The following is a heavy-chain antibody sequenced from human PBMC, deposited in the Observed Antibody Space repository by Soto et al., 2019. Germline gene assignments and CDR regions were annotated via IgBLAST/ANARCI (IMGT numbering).Heavy chain of an antibody. CDR2: SPFTGNT. V-gene: IGHV4-39*01. CDR1: GDSLSRGNYY. D-gene: IGHD6-13*01. CDR3: ARPDSSSWAASFDS. J-gene: IGHJ4*02. Sequence: SETLSLTCTVSGDSLSRGNYYWGWVRQPPGKGLEWIGSSPFTGNTFFNPSLKSRVNIFVDTSKNQFSLKLNSVTAADTAVYYCARPDSSSWAASFDSWGQGILVTVSS.